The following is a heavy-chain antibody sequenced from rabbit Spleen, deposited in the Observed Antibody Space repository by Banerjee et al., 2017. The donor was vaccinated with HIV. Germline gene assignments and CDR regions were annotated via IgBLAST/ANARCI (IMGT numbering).Heavy chain of an antibody. CDR1: GFSFSNNYV. CDR2: ISVGSSDNT. CDR3: ARDGYSRGWGIILYYFNL. Sequence: QEKLEESGGDLVKPGASLTLTCTASGFSFSNNYVMCWVRQAPGKGLEWIACISVGSSDNTYYASWAKGRFTISKTSSTTVSLQMTSLTAADTAAYFCARDGYSRGWGIILYYFNLWGPGTLVTVS. V-gene: IGHV1S45*01. D-gene: IGHD4-1*01. J-gene: IGHJ4*01.